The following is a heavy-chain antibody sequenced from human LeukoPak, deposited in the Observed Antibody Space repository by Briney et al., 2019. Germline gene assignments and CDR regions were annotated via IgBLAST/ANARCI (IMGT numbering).Heavy chain of an antibody. CDR3: ARSGQSYAFDI. CDR1: GFTFSSYA. D-gene: IGHD3-10*01. CDR2: ISSSSSTI. V-gene: IGHV3-48*04. Sequence: PGGSLRLSCAASGFTFSSYAMSWVRQAPGKGLEWVSYISSSSSTIYYADSVKGRFTISRDNAKNSLYLQMNSLRAEDTAVYYCARSGQSYAFDIWGQGTMVTVSS. J-gene: IGHJ3*02.